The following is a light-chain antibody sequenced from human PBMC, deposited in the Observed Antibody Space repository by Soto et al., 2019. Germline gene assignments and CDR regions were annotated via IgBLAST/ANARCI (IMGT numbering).Light chain of an antibody. J-gene: IGKJ5*01. Sequence: EIMMTQSPATLSVSPGERATLSCRASQSVRNNLAWYQQKPGQAPRLLIYYASTRATGIPVRFSGSGSGTEFTLTISSLQSEDFALYYCQQYNNWPPITFGQGTRLEMK. CDR1: QSVRNN. CDR2: YAS. CDR3: QQYNNWPPIT. V-gene: IGKV3-15*01.